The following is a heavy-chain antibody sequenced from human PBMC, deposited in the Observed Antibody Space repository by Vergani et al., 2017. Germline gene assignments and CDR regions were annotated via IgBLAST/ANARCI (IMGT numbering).Heavy chain of an antibody. V-gene: IGHV3-49*05. CDR3: TSVGIVATIGLRPRYYYYGMDV. Sequence: EVQLVESGGGLVKPGRSLRLSCTASGFTFGDYAMSWFRQAPGKGLEWVGFIRSKAYGGTTEYAASVKGRFTISRDASKSIAYLQMNSLKTEYTAVYYCTSVGIVATIGLRPRYYYYGMDVWGQGTTVTVSS. J-gene: IGHJ6*02. CDR2: IRSKAYGGTT. CDR1: GFTFGDYA. D-gene: IGHD5-12*01.